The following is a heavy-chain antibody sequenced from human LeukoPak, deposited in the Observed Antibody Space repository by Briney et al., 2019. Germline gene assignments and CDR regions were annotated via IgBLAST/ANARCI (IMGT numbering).Heavy chain of an antibody. D-gene: IGHD3-3*01. J-gene: IGHJ6*02. CDR1: GYTFTGHY. Sequence: GASVKVSCKASGYTFTGHYIHWVRQAPGQGLEWMGRINPNSGGANYAQKFQGRVTMTRDTSITTVYMELSSLRSADTSVYYCARDELWNGCYSVNYNYHGVDVWGQGTTVTVSS. CDR2: INPNSGGA. CDR3: ARDELWNGCYSVNYNYHGVDV. V-gene: IGHV1-2*06.